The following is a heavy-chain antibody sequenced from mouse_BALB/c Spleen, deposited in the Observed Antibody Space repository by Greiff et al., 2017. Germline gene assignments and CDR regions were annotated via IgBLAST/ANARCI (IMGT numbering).Heavy chain of an antibody. J-gene: IGHJ4*01. D-gene: IGHD2-4*01. V-gene: IGHV1S135*01. CDR2: IDPYNGGT. CDR1: GYSFTGYN. Sequence: EVQLQQSGPELGKPGASVKISCKASGYSFTGYNMYWVKQSHRKSLEWIGYIDPYNGGTSYNQKFKGKATLTVDKSSSTAYMHLNSLTSEDSAIYYCARGGLRGYAMDYWGQGTSVTVSS. CDR3: ARGGLRGYAMDY.